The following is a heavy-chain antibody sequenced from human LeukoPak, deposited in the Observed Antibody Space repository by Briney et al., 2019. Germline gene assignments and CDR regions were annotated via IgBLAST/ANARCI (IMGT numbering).Heavy chain of an antibody. Sequence: PSETLSLTCTVSGSSISSSSCYWGWIRQPPGKGLEWIGSIYYSGSTYYNPSLKSRVTVSVDTSRNQFSLTLRSVTAADTAMYYCARRPPGLNWFDPWGQGTLVTVSS. CDR3: ARRPPGLNWFDP. CDR2: IYYSGST. J-gene: IGHJ5*02. D-gene: IGHD3-16*01. CDR1: GSSISSSSCY. V-gene: IGHV4-39*01.